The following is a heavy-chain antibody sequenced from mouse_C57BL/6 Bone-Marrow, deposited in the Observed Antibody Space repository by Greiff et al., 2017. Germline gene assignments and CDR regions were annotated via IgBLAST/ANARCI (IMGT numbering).Heavy chain of an antibody. CDR2: IYPRSGNT. CDR1: GYTFTSYG. J-gene: IGHJ4*01. Sequence: QVQLKESGAELARPGASVKLSCKASGYTFTSYGISWVKQRTGQGLEWIGEIYPRSGNTYYNEKLKGKATLTADKSSSTAYMELRSLTSEDSAVYVCASSGGNCYYAMDYWGQGNSVTVSS. CDR3: ASSGGNCYYAMDY. D-gene: IGHD2-1*01. V-gene: IGHV1-81*01.